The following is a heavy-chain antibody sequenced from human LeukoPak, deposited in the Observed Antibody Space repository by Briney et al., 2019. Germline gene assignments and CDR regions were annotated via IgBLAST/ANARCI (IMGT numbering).Heavy chain of an antibody. D-gene: IGHD3-9*01. J-gene: IGHJ4*02. CDR3: ARVEYYDILTGNLGFDY. CDR1: GFTLRSYS. V-gene: IGHV3-21*01. CDR2: ISSISSYI. Sequence: GGSLRLSCAASGFTLRSYSMNGVRQARGRGGEGVSYISSISSYIYYADSVKGRFTISRDNAKISLYLQMTSLRAEDTAVYYCARVEYYDILTGNLGFDYWGQGTLVTVSS.